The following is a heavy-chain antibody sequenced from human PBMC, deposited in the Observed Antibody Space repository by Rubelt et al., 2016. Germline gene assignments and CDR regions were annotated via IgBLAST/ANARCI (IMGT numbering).Heavy chain of an antibody. CDR3: ARSKDTAMVTDADWYFDL. V-gene: IGHV1-3*01. J-gene: IGHJ2*01. CDR2: INAGHGNT. Sequence: QVQLVQSGAEVKKPGASVKVSCKASGYTFTSYAMHWVRQAPGQRLEWMGWINAGHGNTQYSQKFQGRVTITRDTYASTAYMELSSLRSEDTAVYYCARSKDTAMVTDADWYFDLWGRGTLVTVSS. CDR1: GYTFTSYA. D-gene: IGHD5-18*01.